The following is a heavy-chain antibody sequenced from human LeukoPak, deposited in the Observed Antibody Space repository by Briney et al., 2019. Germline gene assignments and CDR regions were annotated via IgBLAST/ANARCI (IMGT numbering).Heavy chain of an antibody. J-gene: IGHJ4*02. CDR2: ISYDGSNK. CDR3: ARDSDPIWGLSSPPTF. V-gene: IGHV3-30*04. CDR1: GFTFSNYA. D-gene: IGHD7-27*01. Sequence: GRSLRLSCAASGFTFSNYAMHWVRQAPGKGLERVAIISYDGSNKYYADSVKGRFTISRDNSKNTLFLQMNSLTADDAAVYYCARDSDPIWGLSSPPTFWGQGTLVTVSS.